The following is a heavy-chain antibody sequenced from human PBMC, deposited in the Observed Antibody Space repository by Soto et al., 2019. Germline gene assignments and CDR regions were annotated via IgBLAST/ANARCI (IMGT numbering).Heavy chain of an antibody. CDR1: GGSISSGGYY. D-gene: IGHD3-10*01. Sequence: SETLSLTCTVSGGSISSGGYYWSWIRQHPGKGLEWIGYIYYSGSTYYNPSLKSRVTISVDTSKNQFSLKLSSVTAADTAVYYCARVINRPGPRGHVRFDPWGQGTLVTVSS. CDR2: IYYSGST. J-gene: IGHJ5*02. V-gene: IGHV4-31*03. CDR3: ARVINRPGPRGHVRFDP.